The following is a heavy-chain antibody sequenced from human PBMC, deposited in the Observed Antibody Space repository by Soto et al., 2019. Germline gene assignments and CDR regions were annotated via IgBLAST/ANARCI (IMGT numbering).Heavy chain of an antibody. CDR1: GFTFDDYA. D-gene: IGHD6-13*01. CDR3: AKEGCPAAGNYYMDV. CDR2: ISWNSGSI. Sequence: GGSLRLSCAASGFTFDDYAMHWVRQAPGKGLEWVSGISWNSGSIGYADSVKGRFTISRDNAKNSLYLQMTSLRAEDTALYYYAKEGCPAAGNYYMDVWGKGTTVTVSS. V-gene: IGHV3-9*01. J-gene: IGHJ6*03.